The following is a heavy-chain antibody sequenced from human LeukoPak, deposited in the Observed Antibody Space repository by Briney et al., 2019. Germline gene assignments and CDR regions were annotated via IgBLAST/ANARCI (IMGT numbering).Heavy chain of an antibody. CDR3: ARQPPVTEFDY. D-gene: IGHD4-4*01. CDR2: ISYDGSKK. J-gene: IGHJ4*02. Sequence: GGSLRLSCAASGFTFSSHAMHWVRQAPGKGLEWVAVISYDGSKKYYADSVKGRFTISRDNSKNTLFLQMNSLRGEDTAVYYCARQPPVTEFDYWGQGTLVTVSS. CDR1: GFTFSSHA. V-gene: IGHV3-30-3*01.